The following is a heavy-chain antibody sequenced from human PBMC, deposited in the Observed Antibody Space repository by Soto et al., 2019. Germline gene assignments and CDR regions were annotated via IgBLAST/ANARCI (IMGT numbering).Heavy chain of an antibody. Sequence: EVQLVESGGGLVQPGGSLRLSCSSSGFTFSSHSMNWVRQAPGKGLELVARIDSSGNSIYYADSVKGRFAVSRDNANSSLFLQMNSLRDEDTAVYYCASLQLVDWFFINIDLYRMDVWGQGTTVVVSS. CDR2: IDSSGNSI. J-gene: IGHJ6*02. CDR3: ASLQLVDWFFINIDLYRMDV. V-gene: IGHV3-48*02. CDR1: GFTFSSHS. D-gene: IGHD6-13*01.